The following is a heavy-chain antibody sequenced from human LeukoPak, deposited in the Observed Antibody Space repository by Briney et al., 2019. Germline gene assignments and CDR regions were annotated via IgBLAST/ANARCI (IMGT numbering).Heavy chain of an antibody. CDR1: GDSISSSTYY. V-gene: IGHV4-39*01. CDR3: ARQPTYYYYYMDV. Sequence: SETLSLTCTVSGDSISSSTYYWGWIRQPPGKGLEWIGSIYYSGSAYYNPSLKSRVTISVDTSKNQFSLKLNSVTAADTAVYYCARQPTYYYYYMDVWGKGTTVTVSS. J-gene: IGHJ6*03. CDR2: IYYSGSA.